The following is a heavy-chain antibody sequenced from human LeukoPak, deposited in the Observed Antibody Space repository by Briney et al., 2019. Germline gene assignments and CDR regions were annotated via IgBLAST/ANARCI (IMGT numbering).Heavy chain of an antibody. Sequence: ASVKVSCKASGYTFTSYGISWVRQAPGQGLEWVGWISAYNGNTNYAQKLQGRVTMTTDTSTTTVYMELRSLRSDDTAVYYCARNRHRWLPYSDYWGQGTLVTVSS. CDR3: ARNRHRWLPYSDY. CDR2: ISAYNGNT. D-gene: IGHD3-22*01. CDR1: GYTFTSYG. V-gene: IGHV1-18*01. J-gene: IGHJ4*02.